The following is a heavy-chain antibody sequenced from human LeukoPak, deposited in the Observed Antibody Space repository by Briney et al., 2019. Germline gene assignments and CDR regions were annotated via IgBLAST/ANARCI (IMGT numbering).Heavy chain of an antibody. J-gene: IGHJ4*02. Sequence: GGSLRLSRAASGFTLSDYYMSWIRQAPGKGLEWVSYSSSSGSTIYYADSVKGRFAISRDNAKNSLYLQMNSLRAEDTAVYYCARRRDFIDYWGQGTLVTVSS. CDR3: ARRRDFIDY. CDR1: GFTLSDYY. CDR2: SSSSGSTI. D-gene: IGHD3/OR15-3a*01. V-gene: IGHV3-11*01.